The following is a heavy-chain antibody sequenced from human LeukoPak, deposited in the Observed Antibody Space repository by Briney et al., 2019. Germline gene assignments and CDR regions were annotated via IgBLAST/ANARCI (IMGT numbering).Heavy chain of an antibody. CDR2: MNPNSGNT. CDR1: GYTFTSYY. J-gene: IGHJ4*02. CDR3: ARGPHEETNWGFDY. D-gene: IGHD7-27*01. V-gene: IGHV1-8*02. Sequence: ASVKVSCKASGYTFTSYYMHWVRQATGRGLEWMGWMNPNSGNTGYAQKFQGRVTMTRNTSISTAYMELSSLRSEDTAVYYCARGPHEETNWGFDYWGQGTLVTVSS.